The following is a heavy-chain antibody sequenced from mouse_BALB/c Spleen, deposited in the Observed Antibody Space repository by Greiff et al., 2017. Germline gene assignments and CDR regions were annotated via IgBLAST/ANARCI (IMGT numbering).Heavy chain of an antibody. J-gene: IGHJ3*01. CDR1: GYSITSDYA. CDR2: ISYSGST. V-gene: IGHV3-2*02. Sequence: VQLQQSGPGLVKPSQSLSLTCTVTGYSITSDYAWNWIRQFPGNKLEWMGYISYSGSTSYNPSLKSRISITRDTSKNQFFLQLNSVTTEDTATYYCARSGMITTGAWFAYWGQGTLVTVSA. D-gene: IGHD2-4*01. CDR3: ARSGMITTGAWFAY.